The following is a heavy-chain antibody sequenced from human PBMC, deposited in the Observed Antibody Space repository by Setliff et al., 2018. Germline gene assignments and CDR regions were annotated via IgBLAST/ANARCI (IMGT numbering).Heavy chain of an antibody. D-gene: IGHD2-2*01. CDR1: GDSINTPTYH. Sequence: PSETLSLTCTVSGDSINTPTYHWGWVRQPPGKGLEWIGLIYYTGITYYNPSLKSRVTISEDMSENQISLKLNPVTAADTAVYYCVRTFNGSPADRWGQGILVTVSS. V-gene: IGHV4-39*01. CDR3: VRTFNGSPADR. J-gene: IGHJ5*02. CDR2: IYYTGIT.